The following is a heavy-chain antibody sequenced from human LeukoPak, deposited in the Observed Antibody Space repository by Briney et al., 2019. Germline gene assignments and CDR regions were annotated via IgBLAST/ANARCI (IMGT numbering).Heavy chain of an antibody. J-gene: IGHJ6*03. D-gene: IGHD2-15*01. Sequence: GGSLRLSCAASGFTFSSYAMSWVRQAPGKGLEWVSAISGSGGSTYYADSVKGRFTISRDNSKNTLYLQMNSLRAEDTAVYYCARVLRYCSGGNCYSGGLGYMDVWGKGTTVTISS. V-gene: IGHV3-23*01. CDR1: GFTFSSYA. CDR2: ISGSGGST. CDR3: ARVLRYCSGGNCYSGGLGYMDV.